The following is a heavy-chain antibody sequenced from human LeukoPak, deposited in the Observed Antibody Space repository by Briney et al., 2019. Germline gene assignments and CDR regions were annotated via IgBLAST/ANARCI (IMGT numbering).Heavy chain of an antibody. CDR2: MNPNSGNT. J-gene: IGHJ5*02. Sequence: AASVKVSCKASGYTFTSYDINWVRQATGQGLEWMGWMNPNSGNTGYAQKFQGRVTMTRNTSISTAYMELNSLRSEDTAVYYCARVLAVRGVNWFDPWGQGTLVTVSS. CDR3: ARVLAVRGVNWFDP. D-gene: IGHD3-10*01. V-gene: IGHV1-8*01. CDR1: GYTFTSYD.